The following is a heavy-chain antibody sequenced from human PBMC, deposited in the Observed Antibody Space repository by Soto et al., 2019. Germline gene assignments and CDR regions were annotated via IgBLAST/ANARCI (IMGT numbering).Heavy chain of an antibody. J-gene: IGHJ6*02. D-gene: IGHD6-19*01. CDR3: AKVRYSSPMGYYYGMDV. CDR2: IIPIIGTA. V-gene: IGHV1-69*01. CDR1: RVAFSKFI. Sequence: QAQLEQSGGEVKKPGSSVKVSCKASRVAFSKFIVTWVRQAPGLGLEWVGGIIPIIGTAKYAQKFQGRVTITADESTSTSYMKVNNLRSEDTAVYYCAKVRYSSPMGYYYGMDVWGQGTTVTVSS.